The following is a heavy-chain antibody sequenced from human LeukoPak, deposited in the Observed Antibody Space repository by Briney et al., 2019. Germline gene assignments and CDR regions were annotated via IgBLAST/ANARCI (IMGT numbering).Heavy chain of an antibody. Sequence: PGGSLRLFCAASVFTFRSYGMHWARQAPGKGLEWGAVISYDGSNKYYADSVKGRFTISRDNSKNTLYLQMNSLRAEDTAVYYCAKDSDYGSIGGFDYWGQGTLVTVSS. J-gene: IGHJ4*02. D-gene: IGHD4-17*01. CDR3: AKDSDYGSIGGFDY. CDR2: ISYDGSNK. CDR1: VFTFRSYG. V-gene: IGHV3-30*18.